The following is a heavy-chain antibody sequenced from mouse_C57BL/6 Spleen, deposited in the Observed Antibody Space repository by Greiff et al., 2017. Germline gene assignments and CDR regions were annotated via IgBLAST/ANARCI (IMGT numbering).Heavy chain of an antibody. CDR2: ISSGSSTI. D-gene: IGHD1-1*01. V-gene: IGHV5-17*01. J-gene: IGHJ4*01. Sequence: EVKVVESGGGLVKPGGSLKLSCAASGFTFSDYGMHWVRQAPEKGLEWVAYISSGSSTIYYADTVKGRFTSARDNAKNTLFLQMTSLRSEDTAMYYCARHGSSYWAMDYWGQGTSVTVSS. CDR1: GFTFSDYG. CDR3: ARHGSSYWAMDY.